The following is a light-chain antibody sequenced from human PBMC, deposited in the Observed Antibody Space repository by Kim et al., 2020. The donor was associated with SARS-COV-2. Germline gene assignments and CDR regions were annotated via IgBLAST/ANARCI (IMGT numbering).Light chain of an antibody. J-gene: IGKJ5*01. Sequence: ATLSLSPGERVTLSCRASQSVSSYLAWYQQKPGQAPRLLIYDASNRATGIPARFSGSGSGTDFTLTISSLEPEDFAVYYCQFRITFGQGTRLEIK. CDR2: DAS. CDR1: QSVSSY. CDR3: QFRIT. V-gene: IGKV3-11*01.